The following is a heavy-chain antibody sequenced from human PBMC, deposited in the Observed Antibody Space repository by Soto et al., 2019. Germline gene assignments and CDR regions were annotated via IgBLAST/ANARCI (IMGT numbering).Heavy chain of an antibody. CDR3: SRSLRGYYDSSGYYYYYYGMDV. V-gene: IGHV4-59*01. D-gene: IGHD3-22*01. CDR2: IYYSGST. Sequence: PSETLSLTCTVSGGSISSYYWSWIRQPPGKGLEWIGYIYYSGSTNYNPSLKSRGTISVDTYKNQFSLKLSSVTAAETAGYYCSRSLRGYYDSSGYYYYYYGMDVWGQGTTVNVS. CDR1: GGSISSYY. J-gene: IGHJ6*02.